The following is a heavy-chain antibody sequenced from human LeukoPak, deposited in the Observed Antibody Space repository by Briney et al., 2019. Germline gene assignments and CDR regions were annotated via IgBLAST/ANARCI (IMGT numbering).Heavy chain of an antibody. J-gene: IGHJ2*01. Sequence: GESLRLSCAASEFXLSSHDMHWVRQVTGKGLEWVSAIAIAGDTYYAGSVKGRFTISRENAKNSLYLQMNSLRAGDTAVYYCTREIIVATDAWYFDLWGRGTLVTVSS. CDR3: TREIIVATDAWYFDL. CDR2: IAIAGDT. D-gene: IGHD5-12*01. V-gene: IGHV3-13*04. CDR1: EFXLSSHD.